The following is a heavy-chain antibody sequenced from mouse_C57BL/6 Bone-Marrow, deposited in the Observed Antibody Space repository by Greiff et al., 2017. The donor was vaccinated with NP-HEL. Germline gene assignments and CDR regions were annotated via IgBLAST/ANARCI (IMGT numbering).Heavy chain of an antibody. J-gene: IGHJ3*01. CDR1: GFTFSSYA. V-gene: IGHV5-4*01. CDR2: ISDGGSYT. Sequence: EVKLMESGGGLVKPGGSLKLSCAASGFTFSSYAMSWVRQTPEKRLEWVATISDGGSYTYYPDNVKGRFTISRDNAKNNLYLQMSHLKSEDTAMYYCARDLTSIAYWGQGTLVTVSA. CDR3: ARDLTSIAY.